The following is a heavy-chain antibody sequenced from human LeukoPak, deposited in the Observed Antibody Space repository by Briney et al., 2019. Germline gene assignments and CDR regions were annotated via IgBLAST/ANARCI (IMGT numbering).Heavy chain of an antibody. CDR2: INPNSGGT. Sequence: SVKASCKASGYTFTGYYMHWVRQAPGQGLEWMGWINPNSGGTNYAQKFQGRVTMTRDTSISTAYMELSRLRSDDTAVYYCASKAGIAVAGLFDYWGQGTLVTVSS. CDR1: GYTFTGYY. J-gene: IGHJ4*02. V-gene: IGHV1-2*02. D-gene: IGHD6-19*01. CDR3: ASKAGIAVAGLFDY.